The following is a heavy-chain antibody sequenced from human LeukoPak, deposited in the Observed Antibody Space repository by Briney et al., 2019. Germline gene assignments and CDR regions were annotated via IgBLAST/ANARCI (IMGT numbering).Heavy chain of an antibody. D-gene: IGHD3-22*01. Sequence: GGSLRLSCATSGTNFSNYWMSWVRQAPGKGLEWVANIRQDGNENYYVDSLKGRFTISRDNAKNSLYLQMNSLRAEDTAVYYCARSRGITMIVERRATFDPWGQGTLVTVSS. CDR1: GTNFSNYW. CDR3: ARSRGITMIVERRATFDP. V-gene: IGHV3-7*03. CDR2: IRQDGNEN. J-gene: IGHJ5*02.